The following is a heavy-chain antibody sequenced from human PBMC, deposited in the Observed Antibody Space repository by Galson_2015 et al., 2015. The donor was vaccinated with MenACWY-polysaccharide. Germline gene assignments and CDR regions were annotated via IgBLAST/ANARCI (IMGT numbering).Heavy chain of an antibody. J-gene: IGHJ4*02. CDR2: IYGAST. V-gene: IGHV3-53*01. Sequence: SLRLSCAASGFTVSNYYMSWVRQAPGKGLEWVSVIYGASTYYADSVKGRFSISRDNSRNTLYLQMNSLRGEDTAVYYCARDTTFDYWGQGTLVTVSS. CDR3: ARDTTFDY. CDR1: GFTVSNYY. D-gene: IGHD1-14*01.